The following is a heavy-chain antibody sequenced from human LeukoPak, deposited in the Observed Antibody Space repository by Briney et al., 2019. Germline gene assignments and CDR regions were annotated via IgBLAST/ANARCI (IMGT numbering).Heavy chain of an antibody. CDR1: GYAFITYY. J-gene: IGHJ4*02. D-gene: IGHD1-26*01. Sequence: ASVKVSCKASGYAFITYYMYWVRQAPGQGLEWMGVINPSGGSTSYAQKFQGRVTMTRDTSTSTVYMEVTTVRSEDTAVYYCARGISVGATDYFDYWGQGTRSPSPQ. V-gene: IGHV1-46*01. CDR3: ARGISVGATDYFDY. CDR2: INPSGGST.